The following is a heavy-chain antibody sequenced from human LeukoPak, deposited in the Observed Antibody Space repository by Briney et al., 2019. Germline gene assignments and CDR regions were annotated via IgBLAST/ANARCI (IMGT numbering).Heavy chain of an antibody. CDR2: IYYNENT. D-gene: IGHD2/OR15-2a*01. V-gene: IGHV4-39*01. Sequence: PSETLSLTYTVSGGSISRSDYYGAWIRQPPGKGLEWIVGIYYNENTYYNPSLKRRVTISVDMSNNQFSLKLSSVTAADTAVYYCASHRRYTTGSEEFDYWGQGTLVTVSS. CDR3: ASHRRYTTGSEEFDY. CDR1: GGSISRSDYY. J-gene: IGHJ4*02.